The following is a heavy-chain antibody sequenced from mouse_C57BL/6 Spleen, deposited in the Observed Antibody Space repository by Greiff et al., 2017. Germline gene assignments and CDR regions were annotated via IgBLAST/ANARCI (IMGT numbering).Heavy chain of an antibody. CDR3: ARNPIYDGYYWYFDV. J-gene: IGHJ1*03. CDR1: GYAFSSSW. D-gene: IGHD2-3*01. CDR2: IYPGDGDT. Sequence: VQLKQSGPELVKPGASVKISCKASGYAFSSSWLNWVKQRPGKGLEWIGRIYPGDGDTNYNGKFKGKATLTADKSSSTAYMQLSSLTSEDSAVYFCARNPIYDGYYWYFDVWGTGTTVTVAS. V-gene: IGHV1-82*01.